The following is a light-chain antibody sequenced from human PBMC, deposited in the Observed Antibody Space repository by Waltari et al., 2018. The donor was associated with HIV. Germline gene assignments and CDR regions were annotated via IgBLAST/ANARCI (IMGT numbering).Light chain of an antibody. V-gene: IGKV3-20*01. CDR1: QTITSDY. Sequence: EIVLTQSPGTLSLSPGERAALSCRASQTITSDYGAWYQQKPGQAPRVLIYGASSRATGIPDRFSGSGSGTDFTLTISRLEAEDSAVYYCQQYATSQSITFGQGTRLEIK. CDR2: GAS. CDR3: QQYATSQSIT. J-gene: IGKJ5*01.